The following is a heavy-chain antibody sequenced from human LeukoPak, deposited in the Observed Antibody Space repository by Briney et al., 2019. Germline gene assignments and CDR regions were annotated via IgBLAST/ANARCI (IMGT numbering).Heavy chain of an antibody. V-gene: IGHV4-30-4*01. CDR1: GCSISSGEYY. CDR2: IYYSGST. Sequence: SETLSLTCTVSGCSISSGEYYWSWLRQPPGTCLEWIGYIYYSGSTYYNPSLKSRVTISVDTSKNQFSLKLSSVTAADTAVYYCARTPSDYGDYVDYWGQGTLVTVSS. D-gene: IGHD4-17*01. CDR3: ARTPSDYGDYVDY. J-gene: IGHJ4*02.